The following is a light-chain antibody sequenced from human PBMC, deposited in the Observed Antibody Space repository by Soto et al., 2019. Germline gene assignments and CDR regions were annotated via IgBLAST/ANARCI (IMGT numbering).Light chain of an antibody. J-gene: IGKJ1*01. V-gene: IGKV3-20*01. CDR3: HQYGSSPRT. CDR2: GAS. CDR1: QRVTNNY. Sequence: EVVLTQSPGTLSLSPGEGATLSCRASQRVTNNYLAWYQQKPGHPPKLLIYGASSRATGIPDRSSGSGSGTDFTLTISKMELEDFAVYFRHQYGSSPRTFGQGTKVDIK.